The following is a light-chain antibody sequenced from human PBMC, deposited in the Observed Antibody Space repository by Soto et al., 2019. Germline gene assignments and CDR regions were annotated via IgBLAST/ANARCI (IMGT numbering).Light chain of an antibody. CDR3: QHYNSYSEA. Sequence: DSQMTQSPSTLSASLLDIVTVTCRGSQSINSWLAWYQQKPGKAPKLLIYKASTLKSGVPSRFSGSGSGTEFTLTISSLQSDDFATYYCQHYNSYSEAFGQGTKVDIK. CDR2: KAS. J-gene: IGKJ1*01. V-gene: IGKV1-5*03. CDR1: QSINSW.